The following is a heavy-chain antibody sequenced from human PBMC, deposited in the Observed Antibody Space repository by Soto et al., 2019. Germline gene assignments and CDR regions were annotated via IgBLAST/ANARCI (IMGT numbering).Heavy chain of an antibody. CDR1: GFTFSSYA. V-gene: IGHV3-23*01. J-gene: IGHJ6*03. Sequence: GGSLRLSCAASGFTFSSYAMSWVRQAPGKGLEWVSAISGSGGSTYYADSVKGRFTISRDNSKNTLYLQMNSLRAEDTAVYYCANLPPGPNSSAYYYYYMDVWGKGTTVTVSS. CDR3: ANLPPGPNSSAYYYYYMDV. D-gene: IGHD2-15*01. CDR2: ISGSGGST.